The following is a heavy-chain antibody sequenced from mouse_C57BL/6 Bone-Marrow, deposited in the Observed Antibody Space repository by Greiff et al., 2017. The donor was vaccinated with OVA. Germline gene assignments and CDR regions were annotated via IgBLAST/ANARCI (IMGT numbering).Heavy chain of an antibody. CDR1: GYTFTTYP. D-gene: IGHD1-1*01. V-gene: IGHV1-47*01. CDR3: ARHEDFNYYGSSYGYWYFEV. CDR2: FHPYNDDT. J-gene: IGHJ1*03. Sequence: QVQLQQSGAELVKPGASVKMSCKASGYTFTTYPIEWMKQNHGKSLEWIGNFHPYNDDTKYNEKFKDKATLTADKSSSTVYMELSRLTSEDSAVYFCARHEDFNYYGSSYGYWYFEVWGTGTTVTVSS.